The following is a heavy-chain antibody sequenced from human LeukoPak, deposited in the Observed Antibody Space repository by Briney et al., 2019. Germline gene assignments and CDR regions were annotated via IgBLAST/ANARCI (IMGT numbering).Heavy chain of an antibody. D-gene: IGHD2-2*01. J-gene: IGHJ4*02. CDR1: GYTFTGYY. CDR2: ISAYNGNT. Sequence: ASVKVSCKASGYTFTGYYMHWVRQAPGQGLEWMGWISAYNGNTNYAQKLQDRVTMTTDTSTSTAYMELRSLRSDDTAVYYCAREDCSSTSCYLDYWGQGTLVTVSS. V-gene: IGHV1-18*04. CDR3: AREDCSSTSCYLDY.